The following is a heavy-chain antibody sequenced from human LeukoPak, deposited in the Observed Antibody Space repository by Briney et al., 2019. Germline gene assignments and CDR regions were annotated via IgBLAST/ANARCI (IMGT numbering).Heavy chain of an antibody. CDR2: IRYDGSNK. V-gene: IGHV3-30*02. CDR3: AKVSGYYY. CDR1: GFTFSDHS. Sequence: GGSLRLSCAASGFTFSDHSMHWVRQAPGKGLEWVAFIRYDGSNKYYAGSVKGRFTISRDNSKNTLYLQMNSLRAEDTAVYYCAKVSGYYYWGQGTLVTVSS. D-gene: IGHD3-3*01. J-gene: IGHJ4*02.